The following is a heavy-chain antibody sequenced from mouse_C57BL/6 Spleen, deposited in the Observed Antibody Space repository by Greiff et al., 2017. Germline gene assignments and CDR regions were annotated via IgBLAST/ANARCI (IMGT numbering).Heavy chain of an antibody. J-gene: IGHJ2*01. CDR2: IDPETGGT. D-gene: IGHD1-1*01. CDR3: TRLGGIYYFDY. V-gene: IGHV1-15*01. CDR1: GYTFTDYE. Sequence: VQLQQSGAELVRPGASVTLSCKASGYTFTDYEMHWVKQTPVHGLEWIGAIDPETGGTAYNQKFKGKATLTADKSSSTAYMQLRSLTSEDSAVYYCTRLGGIYYFDYWGQGTTLTVSS.